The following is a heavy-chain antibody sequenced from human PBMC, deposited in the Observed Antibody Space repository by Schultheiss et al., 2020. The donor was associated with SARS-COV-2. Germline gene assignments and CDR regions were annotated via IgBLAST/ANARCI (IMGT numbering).Heavy chain of an antibody. CDR2: IWYDGSNK. J-gene: IGHJ4*02. Sequence: GGSLRLSCAASGFTFSSYGMHWVRQAPGKGLEWVAVIWYDGSNKYYADSVKGRFTISRDNAKNSLYLQMNSLRAEDTAVYYCASNAYYDFWSGHGDYWGQGTLVTVSS. CDR1: GFTFSSYG. CDR3: ASNAYYDFWSGHGDY. V-gene: IGHV3-33*01. D-gene: IGHD3-3*01.